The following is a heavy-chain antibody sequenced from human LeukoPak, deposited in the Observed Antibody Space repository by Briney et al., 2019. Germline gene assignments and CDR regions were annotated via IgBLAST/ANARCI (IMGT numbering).Heavy chain of an antibody. CDR1: GYRFTSYW. CDR3: ARIGDYGDYFYYYYGMDV. Sequence: KCGESLKISCKGSGYRFTSYWIGWVRQMPEKGLEWMGIIYPGDSDTRYSPSFQGQVTISADKSISTAYLQWSSLKASDTAMYYCARIGDYGDYFYYYYGMDVWGQGTTVTVSS. V-gene: IGHV5-51*01. CDR2: IYPGDSDT. J-gene: IGHJ6*02. D-gene: IGHD4-17*01.